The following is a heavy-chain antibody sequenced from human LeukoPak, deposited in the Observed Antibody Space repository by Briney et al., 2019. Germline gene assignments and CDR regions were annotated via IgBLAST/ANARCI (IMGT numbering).Heavy chain of an antibody. CDR2: INPSGGST. CDR3: ARDGLSLYYDSSGSFDY. D-gene: IGHD3-22*01. J-gene: IGHJ4*02. V-gene: IGHV1-46*01. Sequence: GASVKVSCKASGYTFTSYYMHWVRQAPGQGLEWMGIINPSGGSTSYAQEFQGRVTMTRDTSTSTVYMELSSLRSEDTAVYYCARDGLSLYYDSSGSFDYWGQGTLVTVSS. CDR1: GYTFTSYY.